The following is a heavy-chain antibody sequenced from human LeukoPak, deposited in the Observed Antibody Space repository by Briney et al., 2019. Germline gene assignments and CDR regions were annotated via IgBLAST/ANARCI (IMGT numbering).Heavy chain of an antibody. V-gene: IGHV3-21*01. J-gene: IGHJ4*02. Sequence: PGGSLRLSCAASGFTFSSYSMNWVRQAPGKGLEWVSSISSSSSYIYYADSVKGRFTISRDNAKNSLYLQMNSLRAEDTAVYYCARIPNLNTAMVPRERSGFDYWGQGTLVTVSS. CDR2: ISSSSSYI. CDR3: ARIPNLNTAMVPRERSGFDY. D-gene: IGHD5-18*01. CDR1: GFTFSSYS.